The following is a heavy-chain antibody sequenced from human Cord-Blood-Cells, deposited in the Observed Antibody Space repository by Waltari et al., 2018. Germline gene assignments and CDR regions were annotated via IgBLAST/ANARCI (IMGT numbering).Heavy chain of an antibody. V-gene: IGHV1-69*01. Sequence: VQLVQSGAEVKKPGSSVQVSCKASVGAFSTYASTWVRQAPGQGLEWMGGIIPIFGTANYAQKCQGRVTITADESTSTAYMELSSLRSEDTAVYYCARDRLGYCSSTSCYYFDYWGQGTLVTVSS. CDR2: IIPIFGTA. J-gene: IGHJ4*02. D-gene: IGHD2-2*01. CDR3: ARDRLGYCSSTSCYYFDY. CDR1: VGAFSTYA.